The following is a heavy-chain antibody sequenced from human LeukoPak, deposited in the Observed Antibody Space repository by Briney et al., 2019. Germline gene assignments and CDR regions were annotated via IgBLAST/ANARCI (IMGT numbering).Heavy chain of an antibody. Sequence: GGSLRLSCAASGFTFSSYSMNWVRQAPGKGLEWVSYISSSSSTIYYADSVKGRFTISRDNAKNSLYLQMNSLRAEDTAVYYCSSEIWFGEFHHYYGMDVWGQGTTVTVSS. CDR2: ISSSSSTI. J-gene: IGHJ6*02. V-gene: IGHV3-48*04. CDR3: SSEIWFGEFHHYYGMDV. D-gene: IGHD3-10*01. CDR1: GFTFSSYS.